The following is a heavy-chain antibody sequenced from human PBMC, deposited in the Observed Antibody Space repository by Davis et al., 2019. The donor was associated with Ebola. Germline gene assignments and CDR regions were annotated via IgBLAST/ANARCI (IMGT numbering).Heavy chain of an antibody. CDR1: GFTFSSYA. V-gene: IGHV3-64*01. CDR3: ARGGSATAFEI. J-gene: IGHJ3*02. Sequence: GESLKISCAASGFTFSSYAMHWVRQAPGKGLEYVSAISSNGGSTVYANSVKGRFTISRDNSKNTLYLQMGSLRAEDMAVYYCARGGSATAFEIWGQATMVTVSS. D-gene: IGHD2-2*01. CDR2: ISSNGGST.